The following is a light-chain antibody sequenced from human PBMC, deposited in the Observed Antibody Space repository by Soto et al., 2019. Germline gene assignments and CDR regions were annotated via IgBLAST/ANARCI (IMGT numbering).Light chain of an antibody. J-gene: IGKJ2*01. CDR1: QSLLYTDGNTY. CDR2: KVS. Sequence: DVVMTQSPLSLPVTLGQPASISCKSSQSLLYTDGNTYLHWFQQRPGQSPRRLIYKVSNRDSGVPDRFSGSGSGTDFALKISRVEAADVGVYCCMPGTHWPRTFGQGTKLEIK. V-gene: IGKV2-30*01. CDR3: MPGTHWPRT.